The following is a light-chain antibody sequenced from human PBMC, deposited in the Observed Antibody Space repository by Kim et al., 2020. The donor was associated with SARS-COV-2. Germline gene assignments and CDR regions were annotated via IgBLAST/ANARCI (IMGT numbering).Light chain of an antibody. V-gene: IGLV3-19*01. CDR3: NSRDSSGNHLWV. J-gene: IGLJ3*02. CDR1: SLRRYY. Sequence: SSELTQDPAVSVALGQTVRITCQGDSLRRYYASWYQQKPGQAPVLVIYGKSNRPSGIPDRFSGSSSRNTASLTITGAQAEEEADYYCNSRDSSGNHLWVFGGGTQVTV. CDR2: GKS.